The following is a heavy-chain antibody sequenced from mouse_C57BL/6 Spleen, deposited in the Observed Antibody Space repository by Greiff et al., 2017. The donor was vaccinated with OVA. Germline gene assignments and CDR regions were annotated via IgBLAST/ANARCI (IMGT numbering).Heavy chain of an antibody. V-gene: IGHV1-62-2*01. D-gene: IGHD1-1*01. Sequence: QVQLKQSGAELVKPGASVKLSCKASGYTFTEYTIHWVKQRSGQGLEWIGWFYPGSGSIKYNEKFKDKATLTADKSSSTVYMELSRLTSEDSAVYFCARHEVGAYYYGSSYAMDYWGQGTSVTVSS. CDR3: ARHEVGAYYYGSSYAMDY. J-gene: IGHJ4*01. CDR1: GYTFTEYT. CDR2: FYPGSGSI.